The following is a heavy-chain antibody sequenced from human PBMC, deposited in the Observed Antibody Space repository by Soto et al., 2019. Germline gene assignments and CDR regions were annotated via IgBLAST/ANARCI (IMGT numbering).Heavy chain of an antibody. CDR2: TYYSGST. CDR3: AIHLGRGDRWAKYYYYYYMDG. J-gene: IGHJ6*03. D-gene: IGHD3-16*01. CDR1: GGSISSGGYY. V-gene: IGHV4-31*03. Sequence: QVQLQESGPGLVKPSQTLSLTCTVSGGSISSGGYYWSWIRQHPGKGREWIGYTYYSGSTYYNPSLNRRRTISVDTSKNQSTLKLSSVTAAETAVYYWAIHLGRGDRWAKYYYYYYMDGWGKGTTFTVSS.